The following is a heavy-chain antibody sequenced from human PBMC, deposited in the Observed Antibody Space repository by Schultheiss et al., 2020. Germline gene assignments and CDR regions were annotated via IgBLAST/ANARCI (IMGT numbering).Heavy chain of an antibody. CDR2: ISYSGNT. CDR3: ARVRDYGDLYYFDY. D-gene: IGHD4-17*01. V-gene: IGHV4-30-4*01. Sequence: SETLSLTCAVSGGSISSADSHWSWIRQPPGKGLEWIGYISYSGNTYYNPSLMSRLTISLYTSQNLFSLKLTSVTAADTAVYYCARVRDYGDLYYFDYWGQGTLVTVSS. CDR1: GGSISSADSH. J-gene: IGHJ4*02.